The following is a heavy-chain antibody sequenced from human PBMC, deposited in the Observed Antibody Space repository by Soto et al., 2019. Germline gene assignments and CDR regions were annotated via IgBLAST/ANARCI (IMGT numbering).Heavy chain of an antibody. V-gene: IGHV3-15*07. CDR1: GFTFKTAW. CDR3: AADSPAWGAYAFDY. D-gene: IGHD3-16*01. J-gene: IGHJ4*02. CDR2: IKSENDGGII. Sequence: EVQLAESGGDLVEPGGSLRLYCAASGFTFKTAWMNWVRQTPGKGLEWVGRIKSENDGGIIDYAAPVKGRFIISRDDSKNTVYLEMNSLITEDTAVYYCAADSPAWGAYAFDYWGQGILVTVSS.